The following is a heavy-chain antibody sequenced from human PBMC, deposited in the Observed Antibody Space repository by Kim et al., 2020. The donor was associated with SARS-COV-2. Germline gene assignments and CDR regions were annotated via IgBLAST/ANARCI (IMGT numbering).Heavy chain of an antibody. D-gene: IGHD3-3*01. V-gene: IGHV4-34*01. J-gene: IGHJ6*02. CDR3: ARVGAVRYYTPVDV. Sequence: NPSLKSRVTISVDTSKNQFSLKLSSVTAADTAVYYCARVGAVRYYTPVDVWGQGTTVTVSS.